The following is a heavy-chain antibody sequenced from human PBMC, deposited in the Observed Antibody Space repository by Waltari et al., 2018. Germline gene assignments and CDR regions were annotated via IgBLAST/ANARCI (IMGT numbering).Heavy chain of an antibody. J-gene: IGHJ4*02. CDR1: GFTFGGSC. Sequence: QVQLVESGGGVVQPGRSLRLSCAASGFTFGGSCMHWVRKAPGKALEWVALISYEGSNKYYADSVKGRFTISRDNSKNTLYLQMNSLRAEDTAVYYCAKDAGASGRYYFSYFDYWGQGTLVTVSS. CDR3: AKDAGASGRYYFSYFDY. V-gene: IGHV3-30*18. D-gene: IGHD1-26*01. CDR2: ISYEGSNK.